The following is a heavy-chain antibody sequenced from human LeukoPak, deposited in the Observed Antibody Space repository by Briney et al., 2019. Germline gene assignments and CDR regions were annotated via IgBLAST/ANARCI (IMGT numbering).Heavy chain of an antibody. CDR1: GSNFSNYW. CDR3: ARRQCSGGSCYYFDS. Sequence: GESLKISCKGFGSNFSNYWIGWVRQMPGKGLEGMGIIHPGDSSTRYSPSLQGQVTILSDKSINTAYLQWSSLKASDTAMYYCARRQCSGGSCYYFDSWGQGTLVTVSS. V-gene: IGHV5-51*01. CDR2: IHPGDSST. J-gene: IGHJ4*02. D-gene: IGHD2-15*01.